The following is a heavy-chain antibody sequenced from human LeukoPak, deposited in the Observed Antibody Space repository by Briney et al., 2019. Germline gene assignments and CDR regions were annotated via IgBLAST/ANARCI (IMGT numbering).Heavy chain of an antibody. Sequence: ASVKVSFKASGYTFTIFGVSWVRQAPGQGLEWMGWISTYNGNTNYAQKLQGRVTMTTDTATNTAYMELRSLSSDDTAVYYCARGPATRGVGATSYWGQGTLVTVSS. CDR1: GYTFTIFG. V-gene: IGHV1-18*01. CDR2: ISTYNGNT. CDR3: ARGPATRGVGATSY. J-gene: IGHJ4*02. D-gene: IGHD1-26*01.